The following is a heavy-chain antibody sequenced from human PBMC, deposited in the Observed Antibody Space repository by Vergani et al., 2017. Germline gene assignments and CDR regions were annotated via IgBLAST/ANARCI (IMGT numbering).Heavy chain of an antibody. CDR3: TKAGQYDSGNFHDS. CDR2: IRYDGTKR. D-gene: IGHD3-22*01. CDR1: GFTFRIYG. J-gene: IGHJ1*01. V-gene: IGHV3-30*02. Sequence: QVQLVESGGGVVQPGGSLRLSCIASGFTFRIYGMHWLRQATGKGMAWVAFIRYDGTKRFYGDSVKGRFTISRDNSQTTVLLQMNSLRADDSSVYYCTKAGQYDSGNFHDSWGQGALVTVAS.